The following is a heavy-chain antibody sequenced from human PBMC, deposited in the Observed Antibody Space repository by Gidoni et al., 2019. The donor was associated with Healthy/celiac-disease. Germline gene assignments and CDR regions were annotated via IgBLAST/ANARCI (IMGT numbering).Heavy chain of an antibody. V-gene: IGHV3-33*01. Sequence: QVQLVESGGGVVQPGRSLRLSCAASGFTFSSYGMHWVRQAPGKGLEWVAVIWYDGSNKYYADSVKGRFTISRDNSKNTLYLQMNSLRAEDTAVYYCAREAGETYGDPTFDYWGQGTLVTVSS. CDR2: IWYDGSNK. D-gene: IGHD4-17*01. J-gene: IGHJ4*02. CDR1: GFTFSSYG. CDR3: AREAGETYGDPTFDY.